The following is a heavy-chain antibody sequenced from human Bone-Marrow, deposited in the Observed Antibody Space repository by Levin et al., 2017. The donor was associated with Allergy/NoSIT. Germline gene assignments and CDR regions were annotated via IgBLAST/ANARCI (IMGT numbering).Heavy chain of an antibody. D-gene: IGHD3-3*01. CDR1: GGSFSGYY. CDR3: AGNHPYYDFWSGYHPGWFDP. V-gene: IGHV4-34*01. CDR2: INHSGST. Sequence: SQTLSLTCAVYGGSFSGYYWSWIRQPPGKGLEWIGEINHSGSTNYNPSLKSRVTISVDTSKNQFSLKLSSVTAADTAVYYCAGNHPYYDFWSGYHPGWFDPWGQGTLVTVSS. J-gene: IGHJ5*02.